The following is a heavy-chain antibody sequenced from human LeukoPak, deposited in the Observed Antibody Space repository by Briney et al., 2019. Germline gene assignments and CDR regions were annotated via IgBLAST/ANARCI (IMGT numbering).Heavy chain of an antibody. CDR2: ISESGGRT. CDR1: GFTFSNYA. J-gene: IGHJ4*02. D-gene: IGHD3-10*01. Sequence: GGSLRLSCAASGFTFSNYAMSWVRQAPGKGLEWDSGISESGGRTYYADSVQGRFTISRDNSKNTLDLQMNSLRAEDTAVYYCTKESPYYSGRDYYFDYWGQGTLVTVSS. V-gene: IGHV3-23*01. CDR3: TKESPYYSGRDYYFDY.